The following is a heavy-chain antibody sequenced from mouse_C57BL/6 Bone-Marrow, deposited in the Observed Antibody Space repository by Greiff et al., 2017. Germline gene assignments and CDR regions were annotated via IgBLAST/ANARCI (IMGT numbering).Heavy chain of an antibody. D-gene: IGHD1-1*01. CDR3: ARLEFDGSSGDWYFDV. Sequence: VKVVESGPELVKPGASVKLSCKASGYTFTSYDINWVKQRPGQGLEWIGWIYPRDGSTKYNEKFKGKATLTVDNSSSTAYMELHSLTSEDSAVYFCARLEFDGSSGDWYFDVWGTGTTVTVSS. J-gene: IGHJ1*03. V-gene: IGHV1-85*01. CDR2: IYPRDGST. CDR1: GYTFTSYD.